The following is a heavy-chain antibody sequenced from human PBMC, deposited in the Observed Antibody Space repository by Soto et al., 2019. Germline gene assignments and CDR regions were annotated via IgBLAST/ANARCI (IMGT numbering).Heavy chain of an antibody. Sequence: PGGSLRLSCSASGFTFSSYAMHWVRQAPGKGLEYVSAISSNGGSTYYADSVKGRFTISRDNSKNTLYLQMSSLRAEDTAVYYCLKVGFYYDSSGHWNWGQGTLVTVSS. CDR1: GFTFSSYA. CDR3: LKVGFYYDSSGHWN. CDR2: ISSNGGST. J-gene: IGHJ4*02. D-gene: IGHD3-22*01. V-gene: IGHV3-64D*08.